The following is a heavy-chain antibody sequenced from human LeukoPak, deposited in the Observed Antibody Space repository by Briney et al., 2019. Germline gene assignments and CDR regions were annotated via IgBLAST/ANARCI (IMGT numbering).Heavy chain of an antibody. CDR3: ASSVMDSSGWYWLDP. CDR1: GYTFTGYY. Sequence: EASVKVSCKASGYTFTGYYMHWVRQAPGQGLEWMGWINPNSGGTNYAQKFQGRVTMTRDTSISTAYMELSRLRSDDTAVYYCASSVMDSSGWYWLDPWGQGTLVTVSS. J-gene: IGHJ5*02. CDR2: INPNSGGT. D-gene: IGHD6-19*01. V-gene: IGHV1-2*02.